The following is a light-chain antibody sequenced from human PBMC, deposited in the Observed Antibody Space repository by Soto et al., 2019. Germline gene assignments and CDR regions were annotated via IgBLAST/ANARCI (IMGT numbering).Light chain of an antibody. Sequence: DIQMTQSPSSLSASVGDRVTITCRASRSVSNYLNWYQQKPWKAPKLLIYAASSLQSGVPSRFSGSGSGTDFTLTIRSLQPEDFATYYCQQRHSSPLTFGQGTKVEI. CDR2: AAS. J-gene: IGKJ1*01. CDR1: RSVSNY. V-gene: IGKV1-39*01. CDR3: QQRHSSPLT.